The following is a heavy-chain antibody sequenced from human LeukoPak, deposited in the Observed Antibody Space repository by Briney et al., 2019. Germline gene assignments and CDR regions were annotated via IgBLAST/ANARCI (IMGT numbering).Heavy chain of an antibody. CDR1: GGSISSGDYY. V-gene: IGHV4-30-4*01. CDR3: ARAGDYDFWSGGGYYFDY. D-gene: IGHD3-3*01. J-gene: IGHJ4*02. Sequence: SETLSLTCTVSGGSISSGDYYWSWLRQPPGKGLEWIGYIYCSGSTYYNPSLKSRVTISVDTSKNQFSLKLSSVTAADTAVYYCARAGDYDFWSGGGYYFDYWGQGTLVTVSS. CDR2: IYCSGST.